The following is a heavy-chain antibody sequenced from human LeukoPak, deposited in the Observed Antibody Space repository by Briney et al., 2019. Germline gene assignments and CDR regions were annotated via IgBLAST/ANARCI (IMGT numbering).Heavy chain of an antibody. D-gene: IGHD3-10*01. CDR1: GGSISSSSYY. CDR2: IYYSGST. J-gene: IGHJ4*02. Sequence: SETLSLTCTVSGGSISSSSYYWGWIRQPPGKGLEWIGSIYYSGSTYYNPSLKSRVTISVDTSKNQFSLKLSSVTAADTAVYYCARLPGRGGFDYWGQGTLVTVSS. CDR3: ARLPGRGGFDY. V-gene: IGHV4-39*01.